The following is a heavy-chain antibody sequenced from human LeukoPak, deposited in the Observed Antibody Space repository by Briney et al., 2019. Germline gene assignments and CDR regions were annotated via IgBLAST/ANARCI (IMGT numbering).Heavy chain of an antibody. CDR3: AKDREGTMAYDYFDC. CDR2: IYYSGST. Sequence: SETLSLTCTVSGGSISSGDYYWSWIRQPPGKGLEWIGYIYYSGSTYYNPSLKSRVTISVDTSKNQFSLKLSSVTAADTAEYYCAKDREGTMAYDYFDCWGQGTLVTVSS. D-gene: IGHD3-16*01. J-gene: IGHJ4*02. V-gene: IGHV4-30-4*01. CDR1: GGSISSGDYY.